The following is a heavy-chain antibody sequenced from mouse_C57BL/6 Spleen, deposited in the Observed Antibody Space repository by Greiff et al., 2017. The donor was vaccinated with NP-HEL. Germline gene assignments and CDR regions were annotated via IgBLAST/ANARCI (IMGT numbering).Heavy chain of an antibody. V-gene: IGHV14-1*01. CDR2: IDPEDGDT. CDR3: TTGAGREYYLDY. D-gene: IGHD1-1*01. J-gene: IGHJ2*01. Sequence: VQLQQSGAELVRPGASVKLSCTASGFNIKDYYMHWVKQRPEQGLEWIGRIDPEDGDTEYAPKFQGKATMTADTSSNTAYLQLSSLTSEDTAVDYCTTGAGREYYLDYWGQGTTLTVSS. CDR1: GFNIKDYY.